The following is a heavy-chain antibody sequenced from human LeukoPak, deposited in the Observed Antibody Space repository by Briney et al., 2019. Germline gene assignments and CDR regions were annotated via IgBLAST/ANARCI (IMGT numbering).Heavy chain of an antibody. CDR3: VREQARAGSFDY. D-gene: IGHD6-19*01. CDR1: GFTFSSQS. V-gene: IGHV3-21*01. CDR2: ITTSHYI. J-gene: IGHJ4*02. Sequence: GGSLRLSCVVSGFTFSSQSVNWVRQAPGKGLEWVLSITTSHYIFYAESVKGRFTISRDNAKNSLYLQMTSLRAEDTAVYYCVREQARAGSFDYWGQGTLVTVSS.